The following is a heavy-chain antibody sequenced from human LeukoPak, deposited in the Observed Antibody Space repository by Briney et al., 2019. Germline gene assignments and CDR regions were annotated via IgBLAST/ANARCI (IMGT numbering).Heavy chain of an antibody. Sequence: SETLSLTCTVSGGSITSYYWSWIRQPPGKGLGWIGYMYYSGNSYYNPSLKSRVTISVDTSKNQFSLKLSSMTAADTAVYYCASYSNSWYYFDYWGQGTLVTVSS. CDR3: ASYSNSWYYFDY. V-gene: IGHV4-59*01. CDR2: MYYSGNS. D-gene: IGHD6-13*01. J-gene: IGHJ4*02. CDR1: GGSITSYY.